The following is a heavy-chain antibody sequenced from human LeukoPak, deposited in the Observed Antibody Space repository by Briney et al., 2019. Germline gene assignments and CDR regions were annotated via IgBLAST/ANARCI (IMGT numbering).Heavy chain of an antibody. V-gene: IGHV3-48*03. J-gene: IGHJ4*02. D-gene: IGHD3-3*01. CDR3: SRDGIFTG. CDR2: ISGSGRTI. Sequence: GGSLRLSCVVSGFTFSSYEMNWVRQAPGKGLEWVSYISGSGRTIFYADSVKGRFVISRDSANNSVYLQMNSLRAEDTAVYYCSRDGIFTGWGQGTLVTVSS. CDR1: GFTFSSYE.